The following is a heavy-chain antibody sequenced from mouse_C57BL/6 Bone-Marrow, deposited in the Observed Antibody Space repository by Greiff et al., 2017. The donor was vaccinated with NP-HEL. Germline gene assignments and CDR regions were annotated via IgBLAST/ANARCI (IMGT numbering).Heavy chain of an antibody. CDR3: ARVLGSAWFAY. J-gene: IGHJ3*01. CDR2: IHPNSGST. V-gene: IGHV1-64*01. CDR1: GYTFTSYW. Sequence: QVQLQQPGAELVKPGASVKLSCKASGYTFTSYWMPWVKQRPGQGLEWIGMIHPNSGSTNYNEKFKSKATLTVDKSSSTAYMQLSSLTSEDSAVYYCARVLGSAWFAYWGQGTLVTVSA. D-gene: IGHD4-1*01.